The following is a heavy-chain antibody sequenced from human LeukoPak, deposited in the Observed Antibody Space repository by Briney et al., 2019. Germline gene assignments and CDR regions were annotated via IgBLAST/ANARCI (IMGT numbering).Heavy chain of an antibody. CDR1: GYTFTGYY. Sequence: ASVKVSCKASGYTFTGYYMHWVRQAPGQGPEWMGWINPNSGGTNYAQKFQGRVTMTRDTSISTAYMELSRLRSDDTAVYYCARNVVPAARARVLDIWGQGTMVTVSS. CDR3: ARNVVPAARARVLDI. J-gene: IGHJ3*02. D-gene: IGHD2-2*01. CDR2: INPNSGGT. V-gene: IGHV1-2*02.